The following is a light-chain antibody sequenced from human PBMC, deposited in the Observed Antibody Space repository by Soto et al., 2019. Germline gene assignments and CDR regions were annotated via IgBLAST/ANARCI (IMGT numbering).Light chain of an antibody. V-gene: IGKV1-39*01. CDR2: AAS. Sequence: DIQMTQSPSSLSTSVGDRVTITCRASQSISNYLNWYQQKPGKAPKLLIYAASSLQSGVPSRFSGSGSGTDFTLIISSLQPEDFATYYCQQSYSTPRTFAQGTRLEI. CDR3: QQSYSTPRT. CDR1: QSISNY. J-gene: IGKJ5*01.